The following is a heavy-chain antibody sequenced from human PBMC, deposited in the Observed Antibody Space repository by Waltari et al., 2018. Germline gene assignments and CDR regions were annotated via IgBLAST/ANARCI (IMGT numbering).Heavy chain of an antibody. D-gene: IGHD3-10*01. CDR3: ARDRGYFDY. V-gene: IGHV3-7*01. CDR2: IKEDGGEK. CDR1: GLPLRSFW. Sequence: EVQLVESGGGLVQPGGSVRLSCSAPGLPLRSFWMSWVRQAPGKGLEWVASIKEDGGEKYYVDSLKGRIIISRDNAKNSLYLQMNSLRVEDTAVYYCARDRGYFDYWGLGTLVTVSS. J-gene: IGHJ4*02.